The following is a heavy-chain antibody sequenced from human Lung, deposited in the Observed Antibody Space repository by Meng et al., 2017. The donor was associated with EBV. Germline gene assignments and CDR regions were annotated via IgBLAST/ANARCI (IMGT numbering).Heavy chain of an antibody. D-gene: IGHD2/OR15-2a*01. Sequence: QVRLVQFGAEVKKPGSSVKVACKTSGGSFSTYTFSWVRQAPGQGLEWMGGLIPVLNKAKSAPRFQDRVTFTADETTTTAYMELSSLTFEDTAVYFCARGRGNQPLFDFWGQGTLVTVSS. J-gene: IGHJ4*02. V-gene: IGHV1-69*10. CDR2: LIPVLNKA. CDR3: ARGRGNQPLFDF. CDR1: GGSFSTYT.